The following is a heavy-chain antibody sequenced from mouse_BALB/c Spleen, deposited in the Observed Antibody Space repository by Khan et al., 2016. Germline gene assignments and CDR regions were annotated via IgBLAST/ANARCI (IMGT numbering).Heavy chain of an antibody. Sequence: EVQLQESGPGLVKPSQSLSLTCTVTGYSITSDYAWNWIRQFPGNKLEWMGYISCSGSTSYNPSLKSRISITRDTSKNQLFLPLNSVTTEDTATYYCARYDYDRGYFDYWGQGTTLTVSS. V-gene: IGHV3-2*02. J-gene: IGHJ2*01. D-gene: IGHD2-4*01. CDR1: GYSITSDYA. CDR3: ARYDYDRGYFDY. CDR2: ISCSGST.